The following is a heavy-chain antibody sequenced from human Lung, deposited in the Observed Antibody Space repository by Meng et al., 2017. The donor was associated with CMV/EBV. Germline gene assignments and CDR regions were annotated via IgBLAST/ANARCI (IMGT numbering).Heavy chain of an antibody. V-gene: IGHV4-31*03. Sequence: QVHRQESVPGLVKPSQTLSLTCTVYGGSISSGGYYWSWIRQHPGKCLEWIGYIHSSGSTYYNPSLRSRLTISVDTSKNQFSLKLSSVTAADTAVYYCARASYGSGSPLGESWFDPWGQGTLVTVSS. CDR2: IHSSGST. CDR1: GGSISSGGYY. J-gene: IGHJ5*02. CDR3: ARASYGSGSPLGESWFDP. D-gene: IGHD3-10*01.